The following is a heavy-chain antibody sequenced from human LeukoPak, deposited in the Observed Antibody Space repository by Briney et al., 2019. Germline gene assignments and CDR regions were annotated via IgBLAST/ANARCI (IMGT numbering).Heavy chain of an antibody. Sequence: GGSLRLSCAASGFTFSNYVMHWVRQAPGKGLEWVAFIRYDGSNKYYADSVKGRFTISRDNSKNTLYLQMNSLRAEDTAVYYCAKERLSGVSGVLDYWGQGTLVTVSS. CDR3: AKERLSGVSGVLDY. CDR2: IRYDGSNK. CDR1: GFTFSNYV. V-gene: IGHV3-30*02. J-gene: IGHJ4*02. D-gene: IGHD3-10*01.